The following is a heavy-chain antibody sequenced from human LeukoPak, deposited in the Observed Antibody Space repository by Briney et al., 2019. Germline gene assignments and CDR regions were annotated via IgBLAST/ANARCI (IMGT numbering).Heavy chain of an antibody. V-gene: IGHV1-2*02. CDR3: VRSSYDSSLRFDDY. CDR2: LNPYSGDT. D-gene: IGHD3-22*01. Sequence: ASVKVSCKASGYTFTAYYLHWVRQAPGQGLEWMGWLNPYSGDTNYAQNFQGRVTMTRDTSINTAYVELSRLRSDDTAVYYYVRSSYDSSLRFDDYWGQGTLVTVSS. CDR1: GYTFTAYY. J-gene: IGHJ4*02.